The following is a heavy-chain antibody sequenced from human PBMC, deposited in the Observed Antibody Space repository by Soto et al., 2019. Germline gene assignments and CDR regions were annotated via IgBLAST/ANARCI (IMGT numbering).Heavy chain of an antibody. V-gene: IGHV1-18*01. CDR2: ISAYNGNT. CDR3: ARDTYYYDSSGYLDY. J-gene: IGHJ4*02. D-gene: IGHD3-22*01. Sequence: GASVKVSCKASGYTFTSYGISWVRQAPGQGLEWMGWISAYNGNTNYAQKLQGRVTMTTDTSTSTAYMELRSLRSDDTAVYYRARDTYYYDSSGYLDYWGQGTLFTVSS. CDR1: GYTFTSYG.